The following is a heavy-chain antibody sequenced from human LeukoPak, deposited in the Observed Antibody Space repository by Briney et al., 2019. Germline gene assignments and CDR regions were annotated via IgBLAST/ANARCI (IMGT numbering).Heavy chain of an antibody. CDR1: GFTFSSYS. J-gene: IGHJ4*02. CDR3: ATTLGDCSGGSCFDY. V-gene: IGHV3-21*01. Sequence: GGSLRLSCAASGFTFSSYSMNWVRQASGKGLEWVSSISSSSSYIYYADSVKGRFTISRDNAKNSLYLQMNSLRAEDTAVYYCATTLGDCSGGSCFDYWGQGTLVTVSS. CDR2: ISSSSSYI. D-gene: IGHD2-15*01.